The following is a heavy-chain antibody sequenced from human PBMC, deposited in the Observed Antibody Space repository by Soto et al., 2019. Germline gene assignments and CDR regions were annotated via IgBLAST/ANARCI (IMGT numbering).Heavy chain of an antibody. CDR1: CYSFTSYG. CDR3: ARDLDYYDSSGSTASFDY. J-gene: IGHJ4*02. D-gene: IGHD3-22*01. CDR2: ISAYNGNT. V-gene: IGHV1-18*04. Sequence: GASGKVCCKASCYSFTSYGISWVRQAPGQGLEWMGWISAYNGNTNYAQELQGRVTMTTDTSTSTAYMELRSLRSDDTAVYYCARDLDYYDSSGSTASFDYWGQGTLVPVSS.